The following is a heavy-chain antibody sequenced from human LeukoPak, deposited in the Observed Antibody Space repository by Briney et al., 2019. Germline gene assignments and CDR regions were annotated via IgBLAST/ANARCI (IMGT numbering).Heavy chain of an antibody. CDR1: GFTFSSYA. V-gene: IGHV3-66*01. J-gene: IGHJ4*02. Sequence: PGGSLRLSCAASGFTFSSYAMSWVRQAPGKGLEWVSVIYSGGSTYYADSVKGRFTISRDDSKNMLYLQMNSLRAEDTAVYYCARDSSSGWYHNYWGQGTLVTVSS. CDR2: IYSGGST. CDR3: ARDSSSGWYHNY. D-gene: IGHD6-19*01.